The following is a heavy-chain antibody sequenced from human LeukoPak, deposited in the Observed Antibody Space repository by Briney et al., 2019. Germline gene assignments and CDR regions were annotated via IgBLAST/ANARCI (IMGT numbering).Heavy chain of an antibody. Sequence: SETLSLTCTVSGGSISSSSYYWGWIRQPPGKGLEWIGSIYYSGSTYYNPSLKSRVTISVDTSKNQFSLKLSSVTAADTAVYYCARSTYYYGSGRNNWFDPWGQGTLVTVSS. D-gene: IGHD3-10*01. J-gene: IGHJ5*02. CDR1: GGSISSSSYY. V-gene: IGHV4-39*07. CDR2: IYYSGST. CDR3: ARSTYYYGSGRNNWFDP.